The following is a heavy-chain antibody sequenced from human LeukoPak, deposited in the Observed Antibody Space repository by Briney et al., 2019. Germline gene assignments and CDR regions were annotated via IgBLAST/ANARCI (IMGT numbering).Heavy chain of an antibody. CDR3: AKSRVGYDY. V-gene: IGHV3-23*01. CDR2: ISGSGGDT. CDR1: GFTFSSYA. D-gene: IGHD5-12*01. J-gene: IGHJ4*02. Sequence: QPGGSLRLSCAPSGFTFSSYAMSWVRHAPGKGLEWVSVISGSGGDTDYADSVKGRFTISRDNSKNTLYLQMSSLRAEDTAIYYCAKSRVGYDYWGQGTLVTVSS.